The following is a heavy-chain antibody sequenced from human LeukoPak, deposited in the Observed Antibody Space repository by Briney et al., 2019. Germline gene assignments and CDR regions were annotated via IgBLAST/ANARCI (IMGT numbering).Heavy chain of an antibody. CDR2: ISWNSGSI. V-gene: IGHV3-9*01. J-gene: IGHJ4*02. CDR3: AKSNTGGEVLRRLCSGGSCYSEASDY. D-gene: IGHD2-15*01. CDR1: GFTFDDYA. Sequence: GGSLRLSCAASGFTFDDYAIHWVRQAPGKGLEWVSGISWNSGSIGYADSVKGRFTISRDNAKNSLYLQMNSLRAEDTALYYCAKSNTGGEVLRRLCSGGSCYSEASDYWGQGNLVTVSS.